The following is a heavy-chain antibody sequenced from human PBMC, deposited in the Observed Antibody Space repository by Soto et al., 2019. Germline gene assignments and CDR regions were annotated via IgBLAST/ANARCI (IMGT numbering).Heavy chain of an antibody. V-gene: IGHV3-72*01. J-gene: IGHJ2*01. CDR3: ARDGSGWYDWYFDL. Sequence: EVQLVESGGGLVQPGGSLRLSCAASGFTFSDHYMDWVRQAPGKGLEWVGRTRNKANSYTTEYAASVKGRFTISRDDSKNSLYLQMNGLKTEDTAVYYCARDGSGWYDWYFDLWGRGTLVTVSS. D-gene: IGHD6-19*01. CDR2: TRNKANSYTT. CDR1: GFTFSDHY.